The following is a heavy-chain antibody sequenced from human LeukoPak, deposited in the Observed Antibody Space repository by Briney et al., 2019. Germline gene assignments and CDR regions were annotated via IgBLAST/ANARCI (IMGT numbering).Heavy chain of an antibody. J-gene: IGHJ3*02. Sequence: ASETLSLTCAVYGGSFSGYYWSWIRQPPGKGLEWIGEINHSGSTNYNPSLKSRVTISVDTSKNQFSLKLSSVTAADTAVYYCAKSNGYGLVDIWGQGTMVTVSS. CDR3: AKSNGYGLVDI. CDR1: GGSFSGYY. CDR2: INHSGST. D-gene: IGHD3-10*01. V-gene: IGHV4-34*01.